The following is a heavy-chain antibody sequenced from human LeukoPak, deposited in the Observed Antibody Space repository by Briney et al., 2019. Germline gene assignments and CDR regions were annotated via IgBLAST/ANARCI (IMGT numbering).Heavy chain of an antibody. Sequence: KPSETLSLTCAVYGGSFSGYYWSWIRQPPGKGLEWIGEINHSGSTNYNPSLKSRVTISVDTSKNQFSLKLSSVTAADTAVYYCARGAGSFDYWGQGTLVTVSS. CDR2: INHSGST. V-gene: IGHV4-34*01. CDR1: GGSFSGYY. J-gene: IGHJ4*02. CDR3: ARGAGSFDY.